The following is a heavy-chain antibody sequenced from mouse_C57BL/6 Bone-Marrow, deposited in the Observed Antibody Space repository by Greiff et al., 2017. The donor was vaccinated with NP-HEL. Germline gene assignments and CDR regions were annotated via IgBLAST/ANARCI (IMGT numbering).Heavy chain of an antibody. CDR3: ARRTITTVVFDY. CDR1: GFTFSSYA. D-gene: IGHD1-1*01. V-gene: IGHV5-4*03. CDR2: ISDGSSYT. Sequence: EVQLVESGGGLVKPGGSLKLSCAASGFTFSSYAMSWVRQTPGKGLEWVATISDGSSYTYYPDNVKGRFTISRDNAKNNLYLQMSHLKSEDTAMYYCARRTITTVVFDYWGQGTTLTVSS. J-gene: IGHJ2*01.